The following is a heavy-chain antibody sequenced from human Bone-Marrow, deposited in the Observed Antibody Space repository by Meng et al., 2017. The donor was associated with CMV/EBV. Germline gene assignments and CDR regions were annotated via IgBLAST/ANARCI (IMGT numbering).Heavy chain of an antibody. V-gene: IGHV3-74*01. CDR2: INSDGSST. Sequence: GESLKISCATSGFTFSSYWMHWVRQAPGKGLVWVSRINSDGSSTSYVDSVKGRFTISRDNAKNTLHLQMNSLRAEDTAVYYCATPFVVVPAAILGYYGMDVWGQGTTVTVSS. CDR1: GFTFSSYW. CDR3: ATPFVVVPAAILGYYGMDV. D-gene: IGHD2-2*02. J-gene: IGHJ6*02.